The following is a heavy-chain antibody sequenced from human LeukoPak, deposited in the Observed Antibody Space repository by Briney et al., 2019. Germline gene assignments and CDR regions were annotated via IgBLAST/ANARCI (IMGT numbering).Heavy chain of an antibody. D-gene: IGHD2-2*03. V-gene: IGHV1-18*01. CDR3: ARDGYCSSTSCYQTYYYYYYMDV. J-gene: IGHJ6*03. CDR1: GYTFTSYG. CDR2: INTHNANT. Sequence: ASVKVSCKPSGYTFTSYGINWVRQAPGQGLEWMGWINTHNANTNYAQKLQGRVTMTTDTSTSTAYMELRSLRSDDTAVYYCARDGYCSSTSCYQTYYYYYYMDVWGKGTTVTVSS.